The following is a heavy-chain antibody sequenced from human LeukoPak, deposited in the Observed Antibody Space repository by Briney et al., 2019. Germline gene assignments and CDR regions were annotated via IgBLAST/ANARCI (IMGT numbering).Heavy chain of an antibody. D-gene: IGHD6-25*01. Sequence: SETLSLTCTVSGGSISSGGYYWSWIRQHPGKGLEWIGYIYYSGSTYYNLSLKSRVTISVDTSKNQFSLKLSSVTAADTAVYYCARGSGSGGPYSLVAFDIWGQGTMVTVSS. CDR3: ARGSGSGGPYSLVAFDI. J-gene: IGHJ3*02. V-gene: IGHV4-31*03. CDR2: IYYSGST. CDR1: GGSISSGGYY.